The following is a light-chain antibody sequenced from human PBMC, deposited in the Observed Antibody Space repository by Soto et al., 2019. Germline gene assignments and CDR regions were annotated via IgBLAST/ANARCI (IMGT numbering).Light chain of an antibody. CDR3: QQYNNWPPIFT. CDR2: GAS. Sequence: EIVMTQSPATLSVSPGERATLSCRASQSVSSNLAWYQQIPGQAPRLLIYGASTRPTGIPATFSGSGSGTEFTLTISSLPSEDFAFYYCQQYNNWPPIFTFGPGTKVDIK. J-gene: IGKJ3*01. V-gene: IGKV3-15*01. CDR1: QSVSSN.